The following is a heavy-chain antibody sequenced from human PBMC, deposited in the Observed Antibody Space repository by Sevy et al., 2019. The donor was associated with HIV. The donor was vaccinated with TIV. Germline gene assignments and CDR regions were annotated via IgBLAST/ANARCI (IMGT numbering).Heavy chain of an antibody. Sequence: SETLSLTCTVSGVSFSDYYWAWIRQAPGKGLEWIGEVSQSGNAKYNPSLRSRVVMSLDTSKNHFSLKLSSVTAADTASYYCARGPLFSPEYCSGGTCPTIDFWSQGTLVTVSS. CDR2: VSQSGNA. J-gene: IGHJ4*02. V-gene: IGHV4-34*01. CDR3: ARGPLFSPEYCSGGTCPTIDF. CDR1: GVSFSDYY. D-gene: IGHD2-15*01.